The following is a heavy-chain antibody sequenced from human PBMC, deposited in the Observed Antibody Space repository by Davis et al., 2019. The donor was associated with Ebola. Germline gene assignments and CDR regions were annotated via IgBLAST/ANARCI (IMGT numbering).Heavy chain of an antibody. CDR2: ISGGGRTI. J-gene: IGHJ4*02. Sequence: GESLKISCAASGFTFSDYYMSWIRQAPGKGLEWVSYISGGGRTIYYADSVKGRFTMSRDNAKNSLYLQMNSLRAEDTAVYYCANYGDSFDYWGQGTLVTVSS. V-gene: IGHV3-11*01. D-gene: IGHD4-17*01. CDR1: GFTFSDYY. CDR3: ANYGDSFDY.